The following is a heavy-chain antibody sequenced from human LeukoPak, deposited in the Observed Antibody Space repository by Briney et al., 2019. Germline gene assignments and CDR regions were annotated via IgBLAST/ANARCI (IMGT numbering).Heavy chain of an antibody. CDR2: IYSGGST. CDR1: GFSVSSIY. D-gene: IGHD2-15*01. V-gene: IGHV3-53*01. J-gene: IGHJ4*02. Sequence: GGSLRLSCAASGFSVSSIYMSWVRQAPGKGLEWVSVIYSGGSTYYADSVRGRFTISRDNSKNTLYLQMNSLRAEDTAVYYCARDRDRGASHCDYWGQGTLVTVSS. CDR3: ARDRDRGASHCDY.